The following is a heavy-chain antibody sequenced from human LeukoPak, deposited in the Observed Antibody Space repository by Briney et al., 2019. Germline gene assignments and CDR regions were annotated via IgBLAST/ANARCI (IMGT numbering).Heavy chain of an antibody. V-gene: IGHV3-74*01. J-gene: IGHJ4*02. CDR2: IYRDESSI. D-gene: IGHD3-10*01. Sequence: PGGSLRLSCAASGFTFTDYWMHWVRQAPGEGLVWVSRIYRDESSIVYAGSVKGRFTISRDTAKNTLYLQMNSLRAEDTAVYYCARDTYGSFDYWGQGSLVTVSS. CDR3: ARDTYGSFDY. CDR1: GFTFTDYW.